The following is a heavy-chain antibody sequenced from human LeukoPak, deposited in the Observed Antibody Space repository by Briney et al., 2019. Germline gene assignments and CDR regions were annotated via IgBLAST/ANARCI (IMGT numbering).Heavy chain of an antibody. CDR3: AKGGVPAAIHYFDY. CDR2: ISGSGGST. D-gene: IGHD2-2*01. Sequence: GGSLRLSCAASGLTFSIYAMSWVRQAPGKGLEWVSGISGSGGSTYYADSVKGRFTISRDNSKNTLYLQMNSLRAEDTAVYYCAKGGVPAAIHYFDYWGQGTLVTVSS. CDR1: GLTFSIYA. J-gene: IGHJ4*02. V-gene: IGHV3-23*01.